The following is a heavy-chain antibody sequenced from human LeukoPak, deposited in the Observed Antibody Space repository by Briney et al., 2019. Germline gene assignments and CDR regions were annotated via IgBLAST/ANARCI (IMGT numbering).Heavy chain of an antibody. D-gene: IGHD4-23*01. CDR3: AREGRDYGGNPFDY. Sequence: TGGSLRLSCAASGFTFSSYWMHWVRQAPGKGLVWVSRINDDGSSTTYADSVKGRFTISRDNAKNTLYLQMNSLRAEDTALYYCAREGRDYGGNPFDYWGQGTLVTVSS. V-gene: IGHV3-74*01. CDR2: INDDGSST. CDR1: GFTFSSYW. J-gene: IGHJ4*02.